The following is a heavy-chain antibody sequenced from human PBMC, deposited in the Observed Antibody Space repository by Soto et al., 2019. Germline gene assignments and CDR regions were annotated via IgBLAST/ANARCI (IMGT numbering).Heavy chain of an antibody. V-gene: IGHV4-39*01. CDR3: ARRYGYSFDY. CDR1: GASISSSSYF. Sequence: TLSLTCSVSGASISSSSYFWGWIRQPPGKGLEWIGSIYYSGSTYYNPSLKSRVTVSVDTSKNQFSLKLSSVTAADTAVYYCARRYGYSFDYWGQGTLVTVSS. CDR2: IYYSGST. J-gene: IGHJ4*02. D-gene: IGHD1-1*01.